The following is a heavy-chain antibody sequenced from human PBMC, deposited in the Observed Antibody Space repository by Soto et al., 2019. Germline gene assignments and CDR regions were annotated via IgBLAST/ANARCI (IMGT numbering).Heavy chain of an antibody. CDR3: AKTSGSYDYYGMDV. CDR2: ISYDGSNK. D-gene: IGHD1-26*01. Sequence: QVQLVESGGGVVQPGRSLRLSCAASGFTFSSYGMHWVRQAPGKGLEWVAVISYDGSNKYYADSVKGRFTISRDNSKNALYLQMNSLRAEDTAVYYCAKTSGSYDYYGMDVWGQGTTVPVSS. J-gene: IGHJ6*02. CDR1: GFTFSSYG. V-gene: IGHV3-30*18.